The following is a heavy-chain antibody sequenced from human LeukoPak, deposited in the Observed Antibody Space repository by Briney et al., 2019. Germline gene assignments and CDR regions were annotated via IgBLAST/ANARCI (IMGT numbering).Heavy chain of an antibody. V-gene: IGHV4-34*01. Sequence: SSETLSLTCAVYGGSFSGYYWSWIRQPPGKGLEWIGEINHSGSTNYNPSLKSRVTISVDTSKNQFSLKLSSVTAADTAVYYCARHVGSGSYYVRRGDYFDYWGQGTLVTVSS. CDR1: GGSFSGYY. J-gene: IGHJ4*02. CDR3: ARHVGSGSYYVRRGDYFDY. D-gene: IGHD1-26*01. CDR2: INHSGST.